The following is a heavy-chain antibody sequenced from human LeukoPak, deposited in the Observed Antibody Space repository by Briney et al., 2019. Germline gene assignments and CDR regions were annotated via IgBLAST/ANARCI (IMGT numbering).Heavy chain of an antibody. V-gene: IGHV4-39*02. CDR3: AIDVGATFDY. D-gene: IGHD1-26*01. J-gene: IGHJ4*02. CDR2: IYYSGST. Sequence: TTSETLSLTCTVSGGSISSSSYYWGWIRQPPGKGLEWIGSIYYSGSTYYNPSLKSRVTISVDTSKNQFSLKLSSVTAADTAVHYCAIDVGATFDYWGQGTLVTVSS. CDR1: GGSISSSSYY.